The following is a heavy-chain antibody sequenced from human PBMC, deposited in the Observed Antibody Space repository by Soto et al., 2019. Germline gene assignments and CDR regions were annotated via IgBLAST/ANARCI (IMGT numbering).Heavy chain of an antibody. CDR2: IYYSGST. CDR3: ARRYKYSGSYYYYYGMDV. Sequence: SETLSLTCTVSGGSISSSSYYWGWIRQPPGKGLEWIGSIYYSGSTYYNPSLKSRVTISVDTSKNQFSLKLSSVTAADTAVYYCARRYKYSGSYYYYYGMDVWGQGTTVTVSS. J-gene: IGHJ6*02. V-gene: IGHV4-39*01. D-gene: IGHD3-10*01. CDR1: GGSISSSSYY.